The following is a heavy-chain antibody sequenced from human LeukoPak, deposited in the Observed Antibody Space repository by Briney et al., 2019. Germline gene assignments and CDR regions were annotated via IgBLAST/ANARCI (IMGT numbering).Heavy chain of an antibody. Sequence: SETLSLTCAVYGGSFSGYYWSWIRQPPGKGLEWIGEINHSGSTNYSPPLKSRVTISVDTSKNQFSLKLSSVTAADTAVYYCARGLDGSSSGYWGQGTLVTVSS. CDR3: ARGLDGSSSGY. J-gene: IGHJ4*02. CDR2: INHSGST. D-gene: IGHD6-6*01. CDR1: GGSFSGYY. V-gene: IGHV4-34*01.